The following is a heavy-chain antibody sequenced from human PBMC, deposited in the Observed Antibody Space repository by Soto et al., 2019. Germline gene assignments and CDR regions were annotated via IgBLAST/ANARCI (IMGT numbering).Heavy chain of an antibody. Sequence: GGSLRLSCAASGFTFSSYAMHWVRQAPGKGLEWVAVISYDGSNKYYADSVKGRFTISRDNSKNTLYLQMNSLRAEDTAVYYCARSGGAVAVVEDVWGQGTTVTVSS. D-gene: IGHD6-19*01. V-gene: IGHV3-30-3*01. CDR2: ISYDGSNK. J-gene: IGHJ6*02. CDR3: ARSGGAVAVVEDV. CDR1: GFTFSSYA.